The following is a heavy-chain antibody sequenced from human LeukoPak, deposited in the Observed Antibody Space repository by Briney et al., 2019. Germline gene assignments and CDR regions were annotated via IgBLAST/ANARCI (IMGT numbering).Heavy chain of an antibody. V-gene: IGHV4-61*02. D-gene: IGHD2-15*01. J-gene: IGHJ4*02. CDR1: GNSISSGDNY. Sequence: SQTLSLTCTVSGNSISSGDNYWSWIRQPAGKGLEWIGRIYTSGSTNYNPSLKSRVTISVDTSKNQFSLKLSSVTAADTAVYYCARGGVVVTAIGYWGQGTVVTVSS. CDR2: IYTSGST. CDR3: ARGGVVVTAIGY.